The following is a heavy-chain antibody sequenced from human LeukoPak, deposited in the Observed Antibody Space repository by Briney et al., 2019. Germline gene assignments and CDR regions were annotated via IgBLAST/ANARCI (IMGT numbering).Heavy chain of an antibody. D-gene: IGHD5-12*01. CDR3: AKDRLPQWRLGLSDY. CDR2: ISYDGSNK. J-gene: IGHJ4*02. V-gene: IGHV3-30*18. CDR1: GFTFSSYG. Sequence: PGGSLRLSCAASGFTFSSYGMHWVRQAPGKGLEWVAVISYDGSNKYYADSVKGRLTISRDNSKNTLYLQMNSLRAEDTAVYCCAKDRLPQWRLGLSDYWGQGTLVTVSS.